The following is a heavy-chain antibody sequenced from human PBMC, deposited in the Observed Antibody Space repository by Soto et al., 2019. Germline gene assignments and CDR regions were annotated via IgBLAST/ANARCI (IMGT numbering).Heavy chain of an antibody. CDR2: ISYDGSNK. V-gene: IGHV3-30*03. D-gene: IGHD2-2*01. J-gene: IGHJ4*02. Sequence: GGSLRLSCAASGFTFSSYGMHWVRQAPGKGLEWVAVISYDGSNKYYADSVKGRLTISRDNSKNTLYLQMNSLRAEDTAVYYCASSGCSSTSCYPFDYWGQGTLVTVSS. CDR1: GFTFSSYG. CDR3: ASSGCSSTSCYPFDY.